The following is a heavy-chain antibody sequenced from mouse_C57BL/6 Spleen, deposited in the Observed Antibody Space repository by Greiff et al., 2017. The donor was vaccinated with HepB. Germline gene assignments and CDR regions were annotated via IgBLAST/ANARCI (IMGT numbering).Heavy chain of an antibody. D-gene: IGHD3-3*01. CDR1: GYAFTNYL. CDR3: ARSRGKESAY. CDR2: INPGSGGT. Sequence: QVQLKESGAELVRPGTSVKVSCKASGYAFTNYLIEWVKQRPGQGLEWIGVINPGSGGTNYNEKFKGKETLTADKSSSTAYMQLSSLTSEDSAVYFCARSRGKESAYWGQGTLVTVSA. J-gene: IGHJ3*01. V-gene: IGHV1-54*01.